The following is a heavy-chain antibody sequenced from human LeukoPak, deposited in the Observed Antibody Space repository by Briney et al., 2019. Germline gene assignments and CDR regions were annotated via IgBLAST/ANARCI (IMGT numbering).Heavy chain of an antibody. CDR2: ISSSSSYI. CDR1: GSTFSSYS. V-gene: IGHV3-21*01. J-gene: IGHJ3*02. Sequence: PGGSLRLSCAASGSTFSSYSMNWVRQAPGKGLEWVSSISSSSSYIYYADSVKGRFTISRDNAKNSLYLQMNSLRAEDTAVYYCARASSGGAFDIWGQGTMVTVSS. D-gene: IGHD4-23*01. CDR3: ARASSGGAFDI.